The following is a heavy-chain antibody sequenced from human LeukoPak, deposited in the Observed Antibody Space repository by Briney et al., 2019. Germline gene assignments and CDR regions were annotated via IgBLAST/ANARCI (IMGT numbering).Heavy chain of an antibody. CDR3: ARAHYGDYGGYYFDF. J-gene: IGHJ4*02. D-gene: IGHD4-17*01. V-gene: IGHV1-2*04. CDR2: INPNSGGT. CDR1: GYTFTAFY. Sequence: ASVKVSCKASGYTFTAFYMHWVRQAPGQGLEWMGWINPNSGGTNYAQKFQGWVTMTRDTSISTAYMELSRLRSDDTAVYYCARAHYGDYGGYYFDFWGQGTLVTFSS.